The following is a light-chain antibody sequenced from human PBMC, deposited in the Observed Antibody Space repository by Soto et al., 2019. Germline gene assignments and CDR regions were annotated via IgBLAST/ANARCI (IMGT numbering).Light chain of an antibody. CDR3: QQDYNLPIT. J-gene: IGKJ5*01. CDR2: GAS. V-gene: IGKV3D-7*01. Sequence: EVVLTQSPATLSLFPGEGATLSXXXXXSISSSYLSWYQQRPGQAPRLLIYGASTRATGIPARFSGSGRGSGTDFTLTISSLQPEDFAVYYCQQDYNLPITFGQGTRLEIK. CDR1: XSISSSY.